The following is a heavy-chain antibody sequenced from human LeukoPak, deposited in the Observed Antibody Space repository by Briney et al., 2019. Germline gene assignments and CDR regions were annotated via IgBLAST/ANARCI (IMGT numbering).Heavy chain of an antibody. CDR2: IYYSGST. CDR3: ARAKHGSGILFTRYYFDY. CDR1: GGSISSYY. J-gene: IGHJ4*02. D-gene: IGHD3-10*01. V-gene: IGHV4-59*12. Sequence: SETLSLTCTVSGGSISSYYWSWIRQPPGKGLEWIGYIYYSGSTNYNPSLKSRVTISVDTSKNQFSLKLSSVTAADTAVYYCARAKHGSGILFTRYYFDYWGQGTLVTVSS.